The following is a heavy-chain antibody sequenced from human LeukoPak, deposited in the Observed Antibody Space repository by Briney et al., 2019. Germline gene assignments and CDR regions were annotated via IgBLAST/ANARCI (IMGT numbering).Heavy chain of an antibody. Sequence: SETLSLTCTVSGGSISSYYWSWIRQPPGKGLEWIGYIYYSWSTNYNPSLKSRVTISVDTSKNQFSLKLSSVTAADTAVYYCARGDGRPYYYYYYGMDVWGQGTTVTVSS. CDR3: ARGDGRPYYYYYYGMDV. J-gene: IGHJ6*02. V-gene: IGHV4-59*01. D-gene: IGHD5-24*01. CDR2: IYYSWST. CDR1: GGSISSYY.